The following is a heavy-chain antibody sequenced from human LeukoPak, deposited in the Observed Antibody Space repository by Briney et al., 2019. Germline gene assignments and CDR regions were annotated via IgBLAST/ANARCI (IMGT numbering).Heavy chain of an antibody. J-gene: IGHJ4*02. Sequence: GGSLRLSCAASGFTFSSYAMSWVRQAPGKGLEWVSAISGSGGSTYYADSVKGRFTISRDNSKNTLYLQMNSLRAGDTAVYYCAKDSVRGYSYGEYFDCWGQGTLATVSS. D-gene: IGHD5-18*01. V-gene: IGHV3-23*01. CDR1: GFTFSSYA. CDR3: AKDSVRGYSYGEYFDC. CDR2: ISGSGGST.